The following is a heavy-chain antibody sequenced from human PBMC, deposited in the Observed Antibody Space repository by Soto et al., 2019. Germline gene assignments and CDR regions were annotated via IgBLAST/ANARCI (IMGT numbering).Heavy chain of an antibody. CDR2: IIPMYNKP. CDR1: GGTFPTYA. V-gene: IGHV1-69*01. CDR3: ARGYSGGYYYAMDV. D-gene: IGHD4-4*01. Sequence: QVQLVQSGAEAKKPGSSVRVACQASGGTFPTYAFNWVRQAPGQGLEWMGGIIPMYNKPNYAPNFLGRVTISADPATITAYMELTTLRSDDTAVYFCARGYSGGYYYAMDVWGQGTTVTVSS. J-gene: IGHJ6*02.